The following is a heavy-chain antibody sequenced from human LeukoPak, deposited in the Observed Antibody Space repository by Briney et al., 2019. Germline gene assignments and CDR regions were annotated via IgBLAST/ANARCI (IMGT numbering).Heavy chain of an antibody. V-gene: IGHV1-24*01. D-gene: IGHD4-17*01. CDR1: GYIFTELS. CDR3: ATDGAGAYLNH. Sequence: ASVKVSCKVSGYIFTELSMHWVRQAPGQGVEWMGGSNPEDGETFYAQKFQGRVNMTEDTSTDTAYMELSSLSYDDTAVYYCATDGAGAYLNHWGQGTLVTVSS. J-gene: IGHJ4*02. CDR2: SNPEDGET.